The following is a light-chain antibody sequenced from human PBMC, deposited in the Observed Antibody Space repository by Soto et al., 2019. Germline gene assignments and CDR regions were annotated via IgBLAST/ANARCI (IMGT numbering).Light chain of an antibody. CDR2: GAS. Sequence: IIMTQSPATLSVSPGERVTLSCRASQSISTNLAWYQQKPGQAPRLLIYGASTRYTHIPATFSGTGSATEVTLSVSSRQSADFAISYCQQYYDWPLVTFGGGTRVEI. J-gene: IGKJ4*01. CDR1: QSISTN. V-gene: IGKV3-15*01. CDR3: QQYYDWPLVT.